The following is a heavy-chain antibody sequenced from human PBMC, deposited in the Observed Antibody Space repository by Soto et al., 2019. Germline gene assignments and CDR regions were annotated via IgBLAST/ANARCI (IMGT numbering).Heavy chain of an antibody. CDR1: GDSIRNRNYY. J-gene: IGHJ4*02. V-gene: IGHV4-39*01. CDR2: RYDDAST. Sequence: QLQLQESGPGLVKPSETLSLSCSVSGDSIRNRNYYWAWIRQPPGKGLEWIVSRYDDASTFYNPCLKRRVTISIDTSKNQLSLKVTSVPAADTAVYYCARGIYLGPSGYYLDCWGQGTLVTVSS. CDR3: ARGIYLGPSGYYLDC. D-gene: IGHD3-22*01.